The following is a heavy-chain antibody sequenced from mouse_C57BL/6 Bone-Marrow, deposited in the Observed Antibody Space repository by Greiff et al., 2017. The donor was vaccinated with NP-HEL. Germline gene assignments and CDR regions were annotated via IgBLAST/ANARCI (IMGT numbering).Heavy chain of an antibody. CDR3: ARELGRGFDY. Sequence: QVQLQQSGAELVRPRTSVKMSCKASGYTFTNYWIGWAKQRPGHGLEWIGDIYPGGGYTNYNEKFKGKATLTADKSSSTAYMQFSSLTSEDSAIYYCARELGRGFDYWGQGTTLTVSS. CDR2: IYPGGGYT. J-gene: IGHJ2*01. V-gene: IGHV1-63*01. D-gene: IGHD4-1*01. CDR1: GYTFTNYW.